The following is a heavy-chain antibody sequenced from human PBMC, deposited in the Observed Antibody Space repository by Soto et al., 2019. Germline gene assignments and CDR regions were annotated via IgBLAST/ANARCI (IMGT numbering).Heavy chain of an antibody. D-gene: IGHD3-10*01. CDR3: ARDSSPMVFCDMDV. V-gene: IGHV3-48*01. CDR1: GFTFSSYS. Sequence: GGSLRLSCAASGFTFSSYSMNWVRQAPGKGLEWVSYISSSSSTIYYADSVKGRFTISRDNAKNSLYLQMNSLRAEDTAVYYCARDSSPMVFCDMDVWGKGTTVTVSS. J-gene: IGHJ6*03. CDR2: ISSSSSTI.